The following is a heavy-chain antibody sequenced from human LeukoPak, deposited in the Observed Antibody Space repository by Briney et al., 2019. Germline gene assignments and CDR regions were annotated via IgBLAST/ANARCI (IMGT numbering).Heavy chain of an antibody. V-gene: IGHV1-69*04. D-gene: IGHD6-13*01. CDR2: IIPILGIA. Sequence: GASVKVSCKASGGTFSSYAISWVRQAPGQGLEWMGRIIPILGIANYAQKFQGRVTITADKSTSTAYMELSSLRSEDTAVYYCARSRTYSSSWAFDYWGQGTLVTVSS. J-gene: IGHJ4*02. CDR1: GGTFSSYA. CDR3: ARSRTYSSSWAFDY.